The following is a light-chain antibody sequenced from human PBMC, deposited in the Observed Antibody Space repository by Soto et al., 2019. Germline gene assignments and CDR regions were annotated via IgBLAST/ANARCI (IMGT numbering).Light chain of an antibody. CDR3: QHYNSYGT. Sequence: QMAPSPSSLSASVGDRVTITCRTSQTINNYLNWYQQPPGKAHKLLIYGASSVQSGVPLRFSGSGSGKEFTLTISSLQPDDFATYYCQHYNSYGTFGQGTKVDI. CDR1: QTINNY. J-gene: IGKJ1*01. V-gene: IGKV1-16*01. CDR2: GAS.